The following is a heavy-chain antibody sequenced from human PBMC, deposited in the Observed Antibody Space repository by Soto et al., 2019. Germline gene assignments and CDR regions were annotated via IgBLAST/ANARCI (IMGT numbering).Heavy chain of an antibody. V-gene: IGHV4-59*08. J-gene: IGHJ6*03. CDR2: IYYSGST. CDR1: GGYISGYY. Sequence: SETLSLTCTVSGGYISGYYWSWIRQPPGKGLEWIGYIYYSGSTNYNPSLKSRVTISVDTSKNQFSLKLSSVTAADTAVYYCARSPPVVVAATAQRVYYYYYMDVWGQGTTVTVSS. CDR3: ARSPPVVVAATAQRVYYYYYMDV. D-gene: IGHD2-15*01.